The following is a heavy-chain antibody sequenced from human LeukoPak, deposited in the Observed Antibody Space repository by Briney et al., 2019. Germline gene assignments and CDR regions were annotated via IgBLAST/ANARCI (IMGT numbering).Heavy chain of an antibody. CDR1: GFTFSSYG. J-gene: IGHJ4*02. CDR2: IWYDGSNK. CDR3: ARDLVYYDSSGRPGH. Sequence: PGGSLRLSCAASGFTFSSYGMHWVRQAPGKGLEWVAVIWYDGSNKYYADSVKGRFTISRDNSKNTLYLQMNSLRAEDTAVYYCARDLVYYDSSGRPGHWGQGTLVTVSS. D-gene: IGHD3-22*01. V-gene: IGHV3-33*08.